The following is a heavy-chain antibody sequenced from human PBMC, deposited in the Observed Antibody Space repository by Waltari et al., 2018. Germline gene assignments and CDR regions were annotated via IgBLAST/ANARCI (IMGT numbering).Heavy chain of an antibody. D-gene: IGHD1-26*01. J-gene: IGHJ4*02. Sequence: QVQLVESGGSVVQPGRSLRLSCATSGFSFGTYAVHWVRQAPGKGLEWVALISYDGTYRYYADSVKGRFTISRDNSNNTLYLQMNSLRPEDTAIYYCAREFTRGYYAGYWGQGTLVTVSS. V-gene: IGHV3-30-3*01. CDR2: ISYDGTYR. CDR3: AREFTRGYYAGY. CDR1: GFSFGTYA.